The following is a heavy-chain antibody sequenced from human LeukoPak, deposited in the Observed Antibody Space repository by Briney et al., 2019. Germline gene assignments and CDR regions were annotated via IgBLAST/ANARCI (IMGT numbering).Heavy chain of an antibody. CDR1: GFTFSSYG. CDR3: AKELDSSDLYYFDY. Sequence: GGSLRLSCAASGFTFSSYGMHWVRQAPGKGLEWVAFIRFDGSNRYYVDSVKGRFTISRDNSKNTLYLQMNSLRAEDTAVYYCAKELDSSDLYYFDYWGQGTLVTVSS. CDR2: IRFDGSNR. D-gene: IGHD6-19*01. J-gene: IGHJ4*02. V-gene: IGHV3-30*02.